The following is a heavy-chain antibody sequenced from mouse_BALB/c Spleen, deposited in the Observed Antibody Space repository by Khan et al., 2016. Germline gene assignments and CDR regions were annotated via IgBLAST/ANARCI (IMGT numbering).Heavy chain of an antibody. CDR3: ARRGITTGEWYFDV. J-gene: IGHJ1*01. CDR1: GFSLTSYG. Sequence: QVQLQQSGPGLVAPSQSLSITCTVSGFSLTSYGVHWVRQPPGKGLEWLGVIWAGGSTNYNSALMSRLSISKDNSKSQVFLKMNSLQTEDTAMYYCARRGITTGEWYFDVWGAGTTVTVSS. D-gene: IGHD2-4*01. CDR2: IWAGGST. V-gene: IGHV2-9*02.